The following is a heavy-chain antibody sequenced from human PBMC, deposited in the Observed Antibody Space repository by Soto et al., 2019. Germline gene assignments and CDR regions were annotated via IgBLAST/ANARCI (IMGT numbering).Heavy chain of an antibody. CDR3: ARDGSPGWYFDL. J-gene: IGHJ2*01. D-gene: IGHD1-26*01. CDR1: GFTFSSYA. CDR2: ISYDGSNK. Sequence: QVQLVESGGGVVQPGRSLRLSCAASGFTFSSYAMHWVRQAPGKGLEWVAVISYDGSNKYYADSVKGRFTISRGNSKNTLYLQMNSLRAEDTAVYYCARDGSPGWYFDLWGRGTLATVSS. V-gene: IGHV3-30-3*01.